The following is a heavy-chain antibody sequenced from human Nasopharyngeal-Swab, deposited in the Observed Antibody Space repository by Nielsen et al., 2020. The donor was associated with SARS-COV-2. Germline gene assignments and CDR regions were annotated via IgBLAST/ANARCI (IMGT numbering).Heavy chain of an antibody. CDR3: ARDPASMITFGGVIGQDYYYGMDV. V-gene: IGHV3-74*01. D-gene: IGHD3-16*02. Sequence: VRQAPGKGLVWVSRINSDGSSTSYADSVKGRFTISRDNAKNTLYLQMNSLRAEDTAVYYCARDPASMITFGGVIGQDYYYGMDVWGQGTTVTVSS. CDR2: INSDGSST. J-gene: IGHJ6*02.